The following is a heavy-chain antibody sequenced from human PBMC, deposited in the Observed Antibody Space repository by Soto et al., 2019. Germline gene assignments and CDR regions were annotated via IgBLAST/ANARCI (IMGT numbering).Heavy chain of an antibody. V-gene: IGHV3-48*02. CDR3: ARSEDYDFWSGYLRPYGMDV. CDR2: ISSSSSTI. J-gene: IGHJ6*02. Sequence: PGGSLRLSCAASGFTFSSYSMNWVRQAPGKGLEWASYISSSSSTIYYADSAKGRFTISRDNAKNSLYLQMNSLRDEDTAVYYCARSEDYDFWSGYLRPYGMDVWGQGTTVTVSS. D-gene: IGHD3-3*01. CDR1: GFTFSSYS.